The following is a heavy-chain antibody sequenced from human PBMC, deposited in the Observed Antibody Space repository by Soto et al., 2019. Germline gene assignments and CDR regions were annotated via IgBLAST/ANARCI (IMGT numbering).Heavy chain of an antibody. CDR2: INAGNGNT. V-gene: IGHV1-3*01. Sequence: ASVNGYCKASGYTFTSYAMHWVRQAPGQRLEWMGWINAGNGNTKYSQKFQGRVTITSDTSASTAYMELSSLRSEDTAVYYCERHPGSGLDYWGQGTLVTVSS. J-gene: IGHJ4*02. CDR3: ERHPGSGLDY. D-gene: IGHD6-19*01. CDR1: GYTFTSYA.